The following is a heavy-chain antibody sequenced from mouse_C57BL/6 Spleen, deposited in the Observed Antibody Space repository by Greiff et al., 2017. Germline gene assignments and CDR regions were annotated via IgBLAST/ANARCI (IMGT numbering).Heavy chain of an antibody. V-gene: IGHV1-82*01. Sequence: VQLQQSGPELVKPGASVKISCKASGYSFSSSWMNWVKQRPGKGLEWIGRIYPGDGDTNHNGKFNGKATLTADKSSSTVYMQLSSLTSEDSAVYFCARDRDGNRFAYWGQGTLVTVSA. CDR2: IYPGDGDT. CDR3: ARDRDGNRFAY. J-gene: IGHJ3*01. CDR1: GYSFSSSW. D-gene: IGHD2-1*01.